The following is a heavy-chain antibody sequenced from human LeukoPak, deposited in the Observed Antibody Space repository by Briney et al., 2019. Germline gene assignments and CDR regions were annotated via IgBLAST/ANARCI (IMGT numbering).Heavy chain of an antibody. CDR2: ISSSGYTI. V-gene: IGHV3-48*03. CDR3: ARSRSIAGDGFDV. Sequence: GGSPRLSCVASGFTFSGYEMNWVRQAPGKGLEWVSYISSSGYTIYYADSVKGQFTVSRDNAKNSLYLQMNSLRAEDTAVHFCARSRSIAGDGFDVWGQGTMVTVSS. J-gene: IGHJ3*01. CDR1: GFTFSGYE. D-gene: IGHD2-21*01.